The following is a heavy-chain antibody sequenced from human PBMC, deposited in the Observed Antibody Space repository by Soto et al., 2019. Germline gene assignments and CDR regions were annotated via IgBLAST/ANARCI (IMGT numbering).Heavy chain of an antibody. CDR2: IIPIFGTA. J-gene: IGHJ3*02. Sequence: QVQLVQSGAEVKKPGSSVKVSYKASGGTFSIYAISWVRQAPGQGLEWMGGIIPIFGTANYAQMFQGRVTITGDESTSTASMELSSLRSEDTAVYYCARDLKAPKYYYDSSGLQGAFDIWVQGTMVTVSS. D-gene: IGHD3-22*01. CDR3: ARDLKAPKYYYDSSGLQGAFDI. V-gene: IGHV1-69*12. CDR1: GGTFSIYA.